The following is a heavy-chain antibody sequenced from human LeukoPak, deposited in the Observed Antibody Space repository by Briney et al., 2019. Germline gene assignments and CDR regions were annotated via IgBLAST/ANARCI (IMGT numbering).Heavy chain of an antibody. Sequence: GGSLRLSCAASGFTFSNYGLSWVRQAPGKGLEWVSGITGSGGSTYYADSVKGRFTISRDNSKNTLYLQMNSLRAEDTAVYYCAKDLIRMVRGVIIRYFDYWGQGTLVTVSS. CDR3: AKDLIRMVRGVIIRYFDY. J-gene: IGHJ4*02. CDR1: GFTFSNYG. V-gene: IGHV3-23*01. CDR2: ITGSGGST. D-gene: IGHD3-10*01.